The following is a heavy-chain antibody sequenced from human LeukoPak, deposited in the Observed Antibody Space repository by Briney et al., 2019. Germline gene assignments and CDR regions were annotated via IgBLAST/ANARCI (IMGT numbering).Heavy chain of an antibody. Sequence: SVKASCKASGGTFSSYAISWVRQAPGQGLEWMGGIIPIFGTANYAQKFQGRVTITTDESTSTAYMELSSLRSEDTAVYYCASGNRRMGSSDGFDPWGQGTLVTVSS. V-gene: IGHV1-69*05. CDR2: IIPIFGTA. CDR3: ASGNRRMGSSDGFDP. CDR1: GGTFSSYA. J-gene: IGHJ5*02. D-gene: IGHD6-13*01.